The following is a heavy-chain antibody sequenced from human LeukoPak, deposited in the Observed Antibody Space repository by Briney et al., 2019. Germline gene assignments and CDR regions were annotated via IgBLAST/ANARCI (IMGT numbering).Heavy chain of an antibody. J-gene: IGHJ4*02. CDR1: GYTFTNHG. D-gene: IGHD3-10*01. V-gene: IGHV1-18*01. CDR2: ITTYNGDT. CDR3: ARRMNSGSYYPSYYFDS. Sequence: ASVKVSCKASGYTFTNHGFSWVRQAPGQGLEWMGWITTYNGDTNYAQKSQGRVTMTTDTSTSTAYMELRSLRSDDTAVYYCARRMNSGSYYPSYYFDSWGQGTLVTVSS.